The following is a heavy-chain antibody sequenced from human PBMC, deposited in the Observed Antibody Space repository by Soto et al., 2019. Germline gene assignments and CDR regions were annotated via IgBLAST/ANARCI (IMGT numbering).Heavy chain of an antibody. V-gene: IGHV1-18*01. CDR1: GYTFTSYA. Sequence: ASVKVSCKASGYTFTSYAISWVRQAPGQGLEWMGWLSPYIGNTNYAQNFQGRVTVTTDTSTDTAYMELRSLRSDDTAVYYCATVVGAVPSWGQGALVTVSS. J-gene: IGHJ4*02. CDR3: ATVVGAVPS. CDR2: LSPYIGNT. D-gene: IGHD1-26*01.